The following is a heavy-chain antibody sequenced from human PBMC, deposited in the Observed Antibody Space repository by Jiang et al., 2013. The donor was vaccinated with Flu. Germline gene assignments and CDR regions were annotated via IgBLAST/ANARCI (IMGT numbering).Heavy chain of an antibody. D-gene: IGHD3-22*01. Sequence: ASGFTFSSYSMNWVRQAPGKGLEWVSSISSSSSYIYYADSVKGRFTISRDNAKNSLYLQMNSLRAEDTAVYYCARVPDSSGSFDYWGQGTLVTVSS. J-gene: IGHJ4*02. CDR3: ARVPDSSGSFDY. V-gene: IGHV3-21*01. CDR1: GFTFSSYS. CDR2: ISSSSSYI.